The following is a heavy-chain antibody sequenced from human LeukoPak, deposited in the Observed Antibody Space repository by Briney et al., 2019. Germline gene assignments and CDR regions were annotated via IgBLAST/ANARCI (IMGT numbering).Heavy chain of an antibody. Sequence: ASVKVSCKASGRTFSSYTISWVRQAPAPGPEWIGTIIPILGIANYAQKFQGRVTITADKSTSTAYMELSSLRSEDTAVYYCARDPSSGWYDYWGQGTLVTVSS. CDR1: GRTFSSYT. J-gene: IGHJ4*02. CDR3: ARDPSSGWYDY. CDR2: IIPILGIA. D-gene: IGHD6-19*01. V-gene: IGHV1-69*04.